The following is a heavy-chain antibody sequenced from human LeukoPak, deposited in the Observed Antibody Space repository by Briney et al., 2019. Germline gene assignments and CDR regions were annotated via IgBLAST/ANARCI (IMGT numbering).Heavy chain of an antibody. V-gene: IGHV1-69*04. CDR3: ARDRTGDTAMVTPYYYYYGMDV. J-gene: IGHJ6*02. Sequence: SVKVSCKASGYTFTSYGISWVRQAPGQGLEWMGRIIPILGIANYAQKFQGRVTITADKSTSTAYMELSSLRSEDTAVYYCARDRTGDTAMVTPYYYYYGMDVWGQGTTVTVSS. CDR1: GYTFTSYG. CDR2: IIPILGIA. D-gene: IGHD5-18*01.